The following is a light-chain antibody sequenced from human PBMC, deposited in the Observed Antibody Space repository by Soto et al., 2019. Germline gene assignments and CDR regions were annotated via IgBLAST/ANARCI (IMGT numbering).Light chain of an antibody. CDR3: CSYAGNRIFI. Sequence: QSVLTQPASVSGSPGQSITISCIGTSSDVGAYDLVSWYQQHPGTAPRLIIYENIRRPSTISSRFSGSKSGNTASLTISGLRAEAEANYHCCSYAGNRIFIFGGGTKLTVL. V-gene: IGLV2-23*01. CDR1: SSDVGAYDL. CDR2: ENI. J-gene: IGLJ2*01.